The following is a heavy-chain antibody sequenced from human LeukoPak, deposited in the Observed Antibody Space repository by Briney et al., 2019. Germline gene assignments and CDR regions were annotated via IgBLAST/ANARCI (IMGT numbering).Heavy chain of an antibody. CDR3: ARGRSGWYLPFDY. CDR1: GFTFSSYW. V-gene: IGHV3-7*01. Sequence: GGSLRLSCAASGFTFSSYWMSWVRQAPGKGLEWVANIKQDGSEKYYVDSVKGRFTISRDNAKNSLYLQMDSLRAEDTAVYYCARGRSGWYLPFDYWGQGTLVTVS. J-gene: IGHJ4*02. CDR2: IKQDGSEK. D-gene: IGHD6-19*01.